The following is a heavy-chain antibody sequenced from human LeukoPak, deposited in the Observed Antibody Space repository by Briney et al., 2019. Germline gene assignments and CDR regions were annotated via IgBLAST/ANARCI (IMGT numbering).Heavy chain of an antibody. CDR3: AKHSSSGNFY. Sequence: GGSLRLSCAASGFTVSSNYMSWVRQAPGKGPEWVSGISGSGGGTYYADSVKGRFAISRDNSKNTLYLQMNSLRAEDTAVYYCAKHSSSGNFYWGQGTLVTVSS. CDR1: GFTVSSNY. D-gene: IGHD6-6*01. CDR2: ISGSGGGT. V-gene: IGHV3-23*01. J-gene: IGHJ4*02.